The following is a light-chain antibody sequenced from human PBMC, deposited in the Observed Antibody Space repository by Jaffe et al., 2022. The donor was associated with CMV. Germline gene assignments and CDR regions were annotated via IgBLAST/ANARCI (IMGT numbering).Light chain of an antibody. J-gene: IGKJ1*01. CDR2: AAS. CDR1: QSVDNF. CDR3: QQSFSSWWT. Sequence: DIQLTQSPSSLSASVGDRVTITCRAGQSVDNFLSWYQQKPGKAPKLLIYAASTLQTGVPSRFSGSGSGTDFTLTISSLQPEDFATYYCQQSFSSWWTFGQGTTVEMK. V-gene: IGKV1-39*01.